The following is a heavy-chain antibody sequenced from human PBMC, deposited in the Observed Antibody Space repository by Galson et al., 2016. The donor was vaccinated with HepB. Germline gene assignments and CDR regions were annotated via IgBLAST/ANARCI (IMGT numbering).Heavy chain of an antibody. Sequence: QSGAEVKKSGESLKISCKGSGYNFGSYWIGWVRQMPGKGLEWMGIIYPGDSDTRYSPSFQGQVAISADKSISTAYLQWSSLKASAPAMYYCARLRHCTGTSCPYSCFDTWGQGTLVTASS. CDR2: IYPGDSDT. J-gene: IGHJ5*02. CDR3: ARLRHCTGTSCPYSCFDT. CDR1: GYNFGSYW. V-gene: IGHV5-51*01. D-gene: IGHD2-8*02.